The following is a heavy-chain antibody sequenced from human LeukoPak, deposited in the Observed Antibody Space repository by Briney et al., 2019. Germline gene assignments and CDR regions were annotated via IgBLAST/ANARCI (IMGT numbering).Heavy chain of an antibody. Sequence: SETLSLTCTVSGGSIGNYHWSWIRQPPGKGLEWIGEINHSGSTNYNPSLKSRVTISVDTSKNQFSLKLSSVTAADTAVYYCARGTVTTPDYFDYWGQGTLVTVSS. D-gene: IGHD4-17*01. CDR1: GGSIGNYH. CDR2: INHSGST. V-gene: IGHV4-34*01. CDR3: ARGTVTTPDYFDY. J-gene: IGHJ4*02.